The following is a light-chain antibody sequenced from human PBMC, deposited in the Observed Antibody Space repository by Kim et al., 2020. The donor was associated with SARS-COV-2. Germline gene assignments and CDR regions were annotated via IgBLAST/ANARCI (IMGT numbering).Light chain of an antibody. CDR2: AES. J-gene: IGKJ3*01. V-gene: IGKV1-NL1*01. CDR3: HQYYDTSSCT. CDR1: QGISNL. Sequence: DIQMTQSPSSLSASVGDRVTITCRASQGISNLLAWYQQKPGKAPKLLLYAESRLESGVPSRFSGSGSGTDHTLTITSLQPEDFATYYCHQYYDTSSCTFGPGTKVDIK.